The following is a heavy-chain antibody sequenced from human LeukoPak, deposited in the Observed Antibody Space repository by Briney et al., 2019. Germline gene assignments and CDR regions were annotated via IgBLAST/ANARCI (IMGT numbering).Heavy chain of an antibody. CDR1: GGSISSSSYY. D-gene: IGHD1-26*01. J-gene: IGHJ4*02. CDR2: INHNGST. Sequence: SETLSLTCTVSGGSISSSSYYWGWIRQPPGKGLEWIGEINHNGSTNYNPSLKSRVTISVDTSKNQFSLKLSSVTAADTAVYYCARASGSYWSDYWGQGTLVTVSS. V-gene: IGHV4-39*07. CDR3: ARASGSYWSDY.